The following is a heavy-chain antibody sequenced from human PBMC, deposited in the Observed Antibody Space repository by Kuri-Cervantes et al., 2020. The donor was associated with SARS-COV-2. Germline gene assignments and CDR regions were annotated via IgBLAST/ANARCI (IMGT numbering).Heavy chain of an antibody. CDR3: TTDQILGMQAFDI. V-gene: IGHV3-15*01. D-gene: IGHD7-27*01. CDR1: GFTFSSYP. CDR2: IKSKTDGGTT. J-gene: IGHJ3*02. Sequence: GDSLKISCAASGFTFSSYPMSWVRQAPGKGLEWVGRIKSKTDGGTTDYAAPVKSRFTISRDDSKNTLYLQMNSLKTEDTAVYYCTTDQILGMQAFDIWGQGTMVTVSS.